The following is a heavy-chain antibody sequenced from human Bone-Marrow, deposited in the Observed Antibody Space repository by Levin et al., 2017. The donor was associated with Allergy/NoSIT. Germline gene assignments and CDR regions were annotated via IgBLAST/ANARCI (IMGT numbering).Heavy chain of an antibody. J-gene: IGHJ6*03. CDR1: GYTFTTYG. Sequence: ASVKVSCKASGYTFTTYGISWVRQAPGQGLEWMGWISPYNGNTNFAQRLQGRVTMTTDTSTRTAYMELRSLRSDDTATYYCARTMKLYVFDSGYYSSYYHYYMDVWGKGTTVTVSS. CDR3: ARTMKLYVFDSGYYSSYYHYYMDV. D-gene: IGHD3-3*01. V-gene: IGHV1-18*01. CDR2: ISPYNGNT.